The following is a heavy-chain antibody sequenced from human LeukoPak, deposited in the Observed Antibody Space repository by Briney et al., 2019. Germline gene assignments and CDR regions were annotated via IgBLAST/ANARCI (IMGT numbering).Heavy chain of an antibody. CDR1: GGSISSSDCY. Sequence: SETLSLTCTVSGGSISSSDCYWGWLRQPPGKGLEWIGNIYYTGSTYYNPSLKSRVTISVDTSKNPFSLKMSTLTATDTALYYCARQPMVVGYYYYYMDVWGKGTTVTASS. CDR3: ARQPMVVGYYYYYMDV. J-gene: IGHJ6*03. V-gene: IGHV4-39*01. CDR2: IYYTGST. D-gene: IGHD4/OR15-4a*01.